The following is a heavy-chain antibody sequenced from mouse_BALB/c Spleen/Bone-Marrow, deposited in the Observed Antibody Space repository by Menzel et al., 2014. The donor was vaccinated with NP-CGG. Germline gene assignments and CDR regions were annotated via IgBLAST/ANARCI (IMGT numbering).Heavy chain of an antibody. Sequence: DVKLVESGGGLVQPGGSRKLSCAASGFTFSSFGMHWVRQAPEKGLEWVAYISSSSSTIYYADTVKGRFTISRDNPKNTLSLQMTSLRSEDTAIYYCARSLYYRYDFFDYWGQGTTLTVSS. CDR3: ARSLYYRYDFFDY. J-gene: IGHJ2*01. CDR2: ISSSSSTI. V-gene: IGHV5-17*02. CDR1: GFTFSSFG. D-gene: IGHD2-14*01.